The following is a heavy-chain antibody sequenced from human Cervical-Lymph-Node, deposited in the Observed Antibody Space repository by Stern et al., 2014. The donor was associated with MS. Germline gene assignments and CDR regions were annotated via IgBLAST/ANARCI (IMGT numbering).Heavy chain of an antibody. Sequence: EVQLVESGGGLAQPGGSLRLSCAASGLSFSDYWMSWVRQAPGKGLEWVAYIKQDGSEKYYLDSVKGRFTISRDNTKNSLSLQMNSLRAEDTAFYYCARGRDYFGPWGQGTLGTGAS. V-gene: IGHV3-7*01. CDR3: ARGRDYFGP. CDR2: IKQDGSEK. J-gene: IGHJ4*02. CDR1: GLSFSDYW.